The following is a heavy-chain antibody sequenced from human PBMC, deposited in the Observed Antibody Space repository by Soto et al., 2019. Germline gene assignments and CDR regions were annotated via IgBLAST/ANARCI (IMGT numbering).Heavy chain of an antibody. CDR3: GTSGSGWYPY. V-gene: IGHV1-8*01. D-gene: IGHD6-19*01. CDR2: MNPNSGNT. CDR1: GYTFTSYD. J-gene: IGHJ4*02. Sequence: QVQLMQSGAEVKKPGASVKVSCKASGYTFTSYDINWVRHATGQGLEWRGWMNPNSGNTGYAPKIHGSATMTRNTSTSTSYIALSSPRSEDTGVNYSGTSGSGWYPYWGQGTLVTVSS.